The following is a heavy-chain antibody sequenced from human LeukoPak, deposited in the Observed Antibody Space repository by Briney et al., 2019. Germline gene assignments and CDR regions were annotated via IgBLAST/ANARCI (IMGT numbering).Heavy chain of an antibody. J-gene: IGHJ4*02. V-gene: IGHV3-21*01. CDR3: ARGGLPYDYVWGSPSGDY. Sequence: GGSLRLSCAASGFTLSNFSMNWVRQPPGKGLEWVSTISRSSSYIYYADSVRGRFTISRDNAKNSLYLQVNSLRAEDTAVYYCARGGLPYDYVWGSPSGDYWGQGTLVTVSS. CDR2: ISRSSSYI. CDR1: GFTLSNFS. D-gene: IGHD3-16*01.